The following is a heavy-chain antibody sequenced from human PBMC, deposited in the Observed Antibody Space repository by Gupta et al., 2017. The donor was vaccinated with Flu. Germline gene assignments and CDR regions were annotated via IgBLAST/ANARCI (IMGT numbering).Heavy chain of an antibody. V-gene: IGHV4-31*03. Sequence: QVQLQASGPGLVQISQSLSLTCTVSGHSIRSGSYFWTWIRQQPGKGLEWIGYIDYTGITDYNPSLMRRVTFSIDRSENQFSLRLKSVTAADTTVYYWARHSIVSGTAHWGQGTLVTVSS. J-gene: IGHJ4*02. CDR3: ARHSIVSGTAH. CDR2: IDYTGIT. CDR1: GHSIRSGSYF. D-gene: IGHD1-20*01.